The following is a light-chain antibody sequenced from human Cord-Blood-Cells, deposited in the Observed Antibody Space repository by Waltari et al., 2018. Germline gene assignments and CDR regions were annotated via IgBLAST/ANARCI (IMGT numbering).Light chain of an antibody. CDR2: AAS. V-gene: IGKV1-NL1*01. CDR1: QCISNS. Sequence: DIRLTPSPSSLSASVRYRVPMTCRASQCISNSLAWYQQKPGKAPKLLLYAASRLESGVPSRFSGSGSGTDYTLTISSLQPEDFATYYCQQYYSTPYTFGQGTKLEIK. CDR3: QQYYSTPYT. J-gene: IGKJ2*01.